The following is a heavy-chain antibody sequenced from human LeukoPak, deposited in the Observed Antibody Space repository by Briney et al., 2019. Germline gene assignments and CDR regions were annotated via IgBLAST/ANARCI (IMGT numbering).Heavy chain of an antibody. D-gene: IGHD2-15*01. CDR3: ARGTPLVVLHYYGLDV. V-gene: IGHV3-33*01. CDR1: GFTFSNHG. J-gene: IGHJ6*02. CDR2: LWYDGSNK. Sequence: GGSLRLSCAASGFTFSNHGMHWVRQAPGRGLEWVAGLWYDGSNKNYAESVKGRFTISRDNSKNTVYLQMDSPRVEDTAMYYRARGTPLVVLHYYGLDVWGQGTTVTVSS.